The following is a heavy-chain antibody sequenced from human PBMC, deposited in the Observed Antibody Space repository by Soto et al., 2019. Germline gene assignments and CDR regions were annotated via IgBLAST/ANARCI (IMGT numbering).Heavy chain of an antibody. CDR2: TYYKSKWYT. V-gene: IGHV6-1*01. D-gene: IGHD6-13*01. CDR3: ASHLSWGSNHPYFDY. Sequence: SQTLSLTCAISGDSVSSNTATWNWIRQSPSRGLEWLGRTYYKSKWYTDSAISVKSRIVINPDTSKNQISLQLKSVTAADTAVYYCASHLSWGSNHPYFDYWGQGTLVTVSS. J-gene: IGHJ4*02. CDR1: GDSVSSNTAT.